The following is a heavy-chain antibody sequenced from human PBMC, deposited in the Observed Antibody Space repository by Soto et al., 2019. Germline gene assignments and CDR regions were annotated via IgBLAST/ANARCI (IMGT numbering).Heavy chain of an antibody. D-gene: IGHD2-15*01. CDR1: GFTFSSYS. Sequence: EVQLVESGGGLVQRGGSLRLSCAASGFTFSSYSMNWVRQAPGKGLEWVSYITSSSSTIYYADSVKGRFTISRDNAKNSLYLHMNSLRADDTAVYYCARAHCSGGHCYSGSDFDYWGQGILVTVSS. V-gene: IGHV3-48*01. CDR3: ARAHCSGGHCYSGSDFDY. CDR2: ITSSSSTI. J-gene: IGHJ4*02.